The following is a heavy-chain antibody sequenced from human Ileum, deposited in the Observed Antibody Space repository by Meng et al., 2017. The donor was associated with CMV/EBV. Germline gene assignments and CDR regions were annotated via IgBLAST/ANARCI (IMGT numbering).Heavy chain of an antibody. CDR1: GYSFASYD. Sequence: SGYSFASYDMRWVGQAAGQGLGWMGKVYASGGRTTYGEKSQGRVTMTTDTSTSTVYMELSSLGSEDTAVYYCARGKSYYDASGRFDYWGQGTLVTVSS. CDR3: ARGKSYYDASGRFDY. V-gene: IGHV1-46*01. J-gene: IGHJ4*02. D-gene: IGHD3-22*01. CDR2: VYASGGRT.